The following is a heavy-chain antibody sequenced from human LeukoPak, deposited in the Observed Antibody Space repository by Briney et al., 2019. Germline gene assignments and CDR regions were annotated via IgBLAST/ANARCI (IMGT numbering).Heavy chain of an antibody. Sequence: GGSLRLSCAASGXTFSTYAMYWVRQAPGKGQEWVAVISYDGSNKYYADSVKGRFTISRDNSKNSLYLQMNSLRAEDTAVYYCARDATSEHFFDYWGQGTLVTVSS. CDR3: ARDATSEHFFDY. V-gene: IGHV3-30-3*01. CDR2: ISYDGSNK. CDR1: GXTFSTYA. D-gene: IGHD1-26*01. J-gene: IGHJ4*02.